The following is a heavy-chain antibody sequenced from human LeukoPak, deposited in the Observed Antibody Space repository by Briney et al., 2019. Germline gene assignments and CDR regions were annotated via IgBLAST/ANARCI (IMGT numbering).Heavy chain of an antibody. CDR2: ISYDGSNK. D-gene: IGHD6-19*01. CDR3: AKDLVSAFSGWSPYYGMDV. CDR1: GFTFSSYG. V-gene: IGHV3-30*18. J-gene: IGHJ6*02. Sequence: GGSLRLSCAASGFTFSSYGMHWVRQAPGKGLEWVAVISYDGSNKYYADSVKGRFTISRDNSKNTLYLQMNSLRAEDTAVYYCAKDLVSAFSGWSPYYGMDVWGQGTTVTVSS.